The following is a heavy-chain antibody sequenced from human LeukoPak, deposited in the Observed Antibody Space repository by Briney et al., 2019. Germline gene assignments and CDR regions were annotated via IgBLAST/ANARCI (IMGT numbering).Heavy chain of an antibody. J-gene: IGHJ4*02. V-gene: IGHV4-39*01. D-gene: IGHD6-13*01. CDR1: GASFSSSTYY. CDR3: ARHAGGISATGTRPFDY. CDR2: NYLSGST. Sequence: PSETLSLTCTVSGASFSSSTYYWGWIRQPPGKGLEWIGSNYLSGSTYYNPSLKSRVTMSVDTSTNQFSLKLSSVTAADTAVYYCARHAGGISATGTRPFDYWGQGTLVTVSS.